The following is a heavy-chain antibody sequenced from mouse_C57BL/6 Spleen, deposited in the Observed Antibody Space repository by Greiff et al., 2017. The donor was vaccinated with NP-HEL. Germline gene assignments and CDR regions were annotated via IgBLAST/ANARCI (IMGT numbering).Heavy chain of an antibody. CDR1: GYAFSSYW. Sequence: VQLQQSGAELLKPGASVKISCKASGYAFSSYWMNWVKQRPGKGLEWIGQIYPGDGDTNYNGKFKGKATLTADKSSSTAYMQLSSLTSEDAAVYFCARELRLRVDDWGQGTTLTGSS. CDR2: IYPGDGDT. D-gene: IGHD3-2*02. CDR3: ARELRLRVDD. V-gene: IGHV1-80*01. J-gene: IGHJ2*01.